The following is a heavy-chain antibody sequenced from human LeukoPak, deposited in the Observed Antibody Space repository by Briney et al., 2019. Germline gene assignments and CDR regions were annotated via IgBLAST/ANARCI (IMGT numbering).Heavy chain of an antibody. CDR3: ARDRVYSSSWYSNDI. CDR2: ISAYNGST. D-gene: IGHD6-13*01. V-gene: IGHV1-18*01. CDR1: GYTFTSYG. Sequence: ASVKVSCKASGYTFTSYGISWVRQAPGQGLEWMGWISAYNGSTNYAQKLQGRVTMTTDTSTSTAYMELRSLRSDDTAVYYCARDRVYSSSWYSNDIWGQGTMVTVSS. J-gene: IGHJ3*02.